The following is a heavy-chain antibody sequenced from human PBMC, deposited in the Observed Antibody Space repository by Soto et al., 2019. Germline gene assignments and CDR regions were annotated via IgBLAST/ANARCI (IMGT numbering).Heavy chain of an antibody. Sequence: QVQLVQSGAEVKKPGSSVKVSCKASGSTFGNYTISWVRQAPGQGHEWMGRIIPILGVANYAHKCQGRVTITADKSRSNVDMGMGSLRLEDRSVYSGGRVAELGPVTAGFYFSWGVWGEGAPVSVSS. CDR1: GSTFGNYT. V-gene: IGHV1-69*02. CDR3: GRVAELGPVTAGFYFSWGV. D-gene: IGHD2-21*02. CDR2: IIPILGVA. J-gene: IGHJ6*04.